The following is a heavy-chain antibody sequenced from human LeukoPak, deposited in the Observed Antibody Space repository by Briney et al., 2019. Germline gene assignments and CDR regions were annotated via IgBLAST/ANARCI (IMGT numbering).Heavy chain of an antibody. CDR2: IYYSGNT. V-gene: IGHV4-59*08. J-gene: IGHJ3*02. Sequence: PSETPSLTCTVSGDSISSYYWSWIRQPPGKGLEWIGYIYYSGNTNSNPSLKSRVTISVDTTKNQFSLKLSSVTAADTAVYYCARSIIVVVAAGALDIWGQGTMVTVSS. CDR3: ARSIIVVVAAGALDI. CDR1: GDSISSYY. D-gene: IGHD2-21*02.